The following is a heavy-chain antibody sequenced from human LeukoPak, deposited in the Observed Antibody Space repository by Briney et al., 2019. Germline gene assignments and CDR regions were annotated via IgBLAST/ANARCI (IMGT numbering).Heavy chain of an antibody. Sequence: PSETLSLTCAVYGGSFSGYYWSWIRQPPGKGLEWIGEINHSGSTNYNPSLKSRVTISVDTSKNQFSLKLSSVTAADTAVYYCASGPSGSYDYGGQGTLVTVSS. CDR2: INHSGST. J-gene: IGHJ4*02. CDR1: GGSFSGYY. V-gene: IGHV4-34*01. CDR3: ASGPSGSYDY. D-gene: IGHD1-26*01.